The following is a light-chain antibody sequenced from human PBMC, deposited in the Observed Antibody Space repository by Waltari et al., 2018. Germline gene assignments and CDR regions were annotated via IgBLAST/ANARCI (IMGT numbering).Light chain of an antibody. Sequence: QSVLTQPPSVSGAPGQRVTISCTGSSPNIGAGYDVHWYQPLPGTAPKPPIYGNSNRPSGVPDRFSGSKSGTSASLAITGLQAEDEADYYCQSYDSSLSVVFGGGTKLTVL. J-gene: IGLJ2*01. CDR3: QSYDSSLSVV. CDR2: GNS. V-gene: IGLV1-40*01. CDR1: SPNIGAGYD.